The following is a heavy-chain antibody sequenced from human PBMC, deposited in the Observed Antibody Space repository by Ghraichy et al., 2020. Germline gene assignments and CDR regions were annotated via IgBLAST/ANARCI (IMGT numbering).Heavy chain of an antibody. J-gene: IGHJ3*01. CDR3: ARGVPGEGARL. CDR1: GFSFGNSY. D-gene: IGHD1-26*01. CDR2: IYSGGST. Sequence: GGSLRLSCAASGFSFGNSYMNWVRQAPGKGLEWVSVIYSGGSTNYSDSAKGRFTISRDTSKNTVYLHMNSLRPEDTAVYYCARGVPGEGARLWRQGPLVTVSS. V-gene: IGHV3-53*01.